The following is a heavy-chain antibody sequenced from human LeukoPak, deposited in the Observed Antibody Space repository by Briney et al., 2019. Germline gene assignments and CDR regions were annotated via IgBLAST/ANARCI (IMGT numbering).Heavy chain of an antibody. CDR1: GFTFSSYA. CDR3: AKERPFSPGGYGDYVDY. V-gene: IGHV3-23*01. CDR2: ISGSGGST. D-gene: IGHD4-17*01. J-gene: IGHJ4*02. Sequence: GGSLRLSCAASGFTFSSYAMSWVRQAPGKGLEWVSAISGSGGSTYYADSVKGRFTISRDNSKNTLYLQMNSLRAEDTAVYYCAKERPFSPGGYGDYVDYWGQGTLVTVSS.